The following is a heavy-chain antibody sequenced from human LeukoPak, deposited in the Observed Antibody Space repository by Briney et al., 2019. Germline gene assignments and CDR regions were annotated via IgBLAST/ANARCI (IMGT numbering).Heavy chain of an antibody. CDR2: MNPKSGNT. Sequence: ASVKVSFKASGYTFTSYDIKWVRQAAGEGVEWMGWMNPKSGNTGYLQKFQGRVTMTTNTSISTAYMELSSLRSEDTAVYYCARVPLPSGYSGFDPWGQGTLVTVSS. V-gene: IGHV1-8*01. D-gene: IGHD6-13*01. J-gene: IGHJ5*02. CDR1: GYTFTSYD. CDR3: ARVPLPSGYSGFDP.